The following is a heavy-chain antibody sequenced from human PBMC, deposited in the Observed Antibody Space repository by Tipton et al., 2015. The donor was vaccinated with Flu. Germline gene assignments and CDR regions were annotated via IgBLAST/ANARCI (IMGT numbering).Heavy chain of an antibody. CDR2: IYTSGST. D-gene: IGHD3-3*01. J-gene: IGHJ6*03. V-gene: IGHV4-59*10. Sequence: TLSLTCAVYGGSFSGYYWSWIRQPAGKGLEWIGRIYTSGSTNYNPSLKSRVTMSVDTSKNQFSLKLSSVTAADTAVYYCARGGDFWSGYSYYYYYMDVWGKGTTVTVSS. CDR1: GGSFSGYY. CDR3: ARGGDFWSGYSYYYYYMDV.